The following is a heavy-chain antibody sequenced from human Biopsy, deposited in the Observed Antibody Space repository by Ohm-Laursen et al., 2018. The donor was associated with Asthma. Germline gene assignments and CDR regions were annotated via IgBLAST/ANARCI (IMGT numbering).Heavy chain of an antibody. CDR1: GFVFSQSG. D-gene: IGHD4-23*01. J-gene: IGHJ3*02. CDR3: ARESGQDSGGTGAFDR. CDR2: ISSDGHNK. Sequence: SLRLSCTAPGFVFSQSGMHWVRQAPGKGLEWVALISSDGHNKYYEDSVKGRFTISRDNSKLRLYLEINSLRVEDSAVYYCARESGQDSGGTGAFDRWGQGIMVAVSS. V-gene: IGHV3-30*03.